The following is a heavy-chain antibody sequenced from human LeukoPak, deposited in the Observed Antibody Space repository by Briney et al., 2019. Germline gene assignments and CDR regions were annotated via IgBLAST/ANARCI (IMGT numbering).Heavy chain of an antibody. D-gene: IGHD4-23*01. V-gene: IGHV3-20*04. Sequence: GGSLRLSCAASGFTFDDYGMSWVRQAPGKGLEWVSGINWNGGSTGYADSVKGRFTISRDNAKNSPYLQMNSLRAEDTALYYCARRLGGDYGGYYFGYWGQGTLVTVSS. J-gene: IGHJ4*02. CDR1: GFTFDDYG. CDR3: ARRLGGDYGGYYFGY. CDR2: INWNGGST.